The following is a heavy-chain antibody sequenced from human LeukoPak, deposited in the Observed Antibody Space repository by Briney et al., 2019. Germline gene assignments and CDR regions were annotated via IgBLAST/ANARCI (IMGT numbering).Heavy chain of an antibody. CDR2: IYHSGST. D-gene: IGHD6-19*01. J-gene: IGHJ5*02. CDR1: GGSISSGGFS. Sequence: SETLSLTCVVSGGSISSGGFSLTWIRQPPGKGLEWIGYIYHSGSTYYSPSLESRVTISVDRSKNQFSLNLSSVTAADTAVYYCARIADQWWFDPWGQGTLVTVSS. V-gene: IGHV4-30-2*01. CDR3: ARIADQWWFDP.